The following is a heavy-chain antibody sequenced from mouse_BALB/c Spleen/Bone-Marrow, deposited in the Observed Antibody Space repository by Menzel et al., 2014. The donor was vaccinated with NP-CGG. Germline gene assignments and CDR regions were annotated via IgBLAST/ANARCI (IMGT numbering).Heavy chain of an antibody. Sequence: EVQLQQSGPELVKPGASVKISCKASGYSFTGYFMNWVMQSHGKSLEWIGRINLYNGDTFYNQKFKGKATLTVDKSSSTAHMELRSLASEDSAVYYCARSGYYGSNYFDYWGQGTTLTVSS. CDR1: GYSFTGYF. CDR2: INLYNGDT. CDR3: ARSGYYGSNYFDY. J-gene: IGHJ2*01. V-gene: IGHV1-20*02. D-gene: IGHD1-1*01.